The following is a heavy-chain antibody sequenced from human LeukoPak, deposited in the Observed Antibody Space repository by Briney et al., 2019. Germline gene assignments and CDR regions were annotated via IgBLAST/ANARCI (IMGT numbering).Heavy chain of an antibody. Sequence: ASVEVSCKASGYTFTSYGISWVRQAPGQGLEWMGWINPNSGGTNYAQKFQGRVTMTRDTSISTAYMELSRLRSDDTAVYYCAGSSWYGRLHGWFDPWGQGTLVTVSS. CDR3: AGSSWYGRLHGWFDP. D-gene: IGHD6-13*01. CDR2: INPNSGGT. CDR1: GYTFTSYG. J-gene: IGHJ5*02. V-gene: IGHV1-2*02.